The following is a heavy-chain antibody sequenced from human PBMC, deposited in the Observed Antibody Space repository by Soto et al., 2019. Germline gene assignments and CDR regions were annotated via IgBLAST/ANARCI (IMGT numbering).Heavy chain of an antibody. CDR2: FYYSGST. V-gene: IGHV4-59*01. CDR3: ARDYYYDNSGNPGAYYYGMDV. Sequence: SETLSLTCTVSGGSISSYHWSWIRQPPGKGLEWIGYFYYSGSTKYNPSLKSRVTMSADKSKNQFSLRLKSVTAADTAVYWCARDYYYDNSGNPGAYYYGMDVWGQGTTVTVSS. D-gene: IGHD3-22*01. J-gene: IGHJ6*02. CDR1: GGSISSYH.